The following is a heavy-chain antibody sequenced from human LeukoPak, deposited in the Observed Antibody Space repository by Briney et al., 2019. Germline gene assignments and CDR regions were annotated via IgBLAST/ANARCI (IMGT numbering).Heavy chain of an antibody. J-gene: IGHJ6*03. V-gene: IGHV4-4*07. D-gene: IGHD2-2*01. Sequence: SETLSLTCTVSGGSISSYYWSWIRQPAGKGLEWLGRIYTSGSTNYNPSLKSRVTMSVDTSKNQFSLKLSSVTAADTAVYYCARSIVVPAASFYMDVWGKGTTVTVSS. CDR1: GGSISSYY. CDR3: ARSIVVPAASFYMDV. CDR2: IYTSGST.